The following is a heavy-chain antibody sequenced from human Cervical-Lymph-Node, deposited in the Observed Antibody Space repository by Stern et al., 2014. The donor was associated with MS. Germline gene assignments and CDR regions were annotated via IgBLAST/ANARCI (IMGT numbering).Heavy chain of an antibody. CDR3: ARDRPAYRYFDN. V-gene: IGHV1-46*01. Sequence: QLVQSGPEVKKPGASVKVSCKASGYMFPTYYMHWVRQAPGQGLEWMGMINPSGGDTNYAQKFQGRVTMTRDTSTSTVYMELSSLRSEDTALYYCARDRPAYRYFDNWGQGTLVTVSS. J-gene: IGHJ4*02. D-gene: IGHD1-14*01. CDR1: GYMFPTYY. CDR2: INPSGGDT.